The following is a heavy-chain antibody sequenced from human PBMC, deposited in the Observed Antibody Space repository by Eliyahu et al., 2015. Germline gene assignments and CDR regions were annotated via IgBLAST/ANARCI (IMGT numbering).Heavy chain of an antibody. V-gene: IGHV6-1*01. D-gene: IGHD3-3*01. Sequence: QVQLQQSGPGLVKPSQTLSLTCAISGDSVSXNSAXLNWXRQSPSRGLEWLGRTYYRSKWYNDYAVSVKSRITINPDTSKNQFSLQLNSVTPEDTAVYYCACELRFLEWQHYYYYGMDVWGQGTTVTVSS. J-gene: IGHJ6*02. CDR1: GDSVSXNSAX. CDR3: ACELRFLEWQHYYYYGMDV. CDR2: TYYRSKWYN.